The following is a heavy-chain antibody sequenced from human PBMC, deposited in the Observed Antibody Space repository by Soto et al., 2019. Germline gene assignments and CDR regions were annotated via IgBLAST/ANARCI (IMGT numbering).Heavy chain of an antibody. D-gene: IGHD5-18*01. CDR1: GFTFSNYW. CDR2: IKQDGSKT. V-gene: IGHV3-7*03. CDR3: ARSGDSQLGLDIDL. J-gene: IGHJ5*02. Sequence: EVQLVESGGGLVQPGGSLRLSCVASGFTFSNYWMNWVRQAPGKGLEWVANIKQDGSKTYYVGSVKGRFAISRDNAKNSLYRQMSSLTADDTAVYFCARSGDSQLGLDIDLWGLGTLLTVSS.